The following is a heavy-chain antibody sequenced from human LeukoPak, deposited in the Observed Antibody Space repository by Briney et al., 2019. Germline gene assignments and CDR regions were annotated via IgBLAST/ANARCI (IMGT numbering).Heavy chain of an antibody. D-gene: IGHD3-10*01. J-gene: IGHJ4*02. CDR1: DGSISGHF. Sequence: PSGTLSLTCAVSDGSISGHFWSWIRQPPGKGLEWIAYIYYTGSTSYNPSFKSRASISVDASKNQFSLKANSVTAADTAVYYCARGALVRGVFNPLDFWGQGTLVTVSS. V-gene: IGHV4-59*11. CDR2: IYYTGST. CDR3: ARGALVRGVFNPLDF.